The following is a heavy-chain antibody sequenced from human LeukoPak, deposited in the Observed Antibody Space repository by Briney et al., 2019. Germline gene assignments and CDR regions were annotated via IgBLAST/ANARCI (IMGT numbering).Heavy chain of an antibody. J-gene: IGHJ4*02. CDR1: GYIFTSYY. Sequence: ASVKVSCTASGYIFTSYYMHWVRQAPGQGLEWMGIINPSGGSTSYAQKFQGRVTMTRDTSTSTVYMELSSLRSEDTAVYYCARDAGYCSSTSCYPGGYFDYWGQGTLVTVSS. CDR2: INPSGGST. D-gene: IGHD2-2*01. V-gene: IGHV1-46*01. CDR3: ARDAGYCSSTSCYPGGYFDY.